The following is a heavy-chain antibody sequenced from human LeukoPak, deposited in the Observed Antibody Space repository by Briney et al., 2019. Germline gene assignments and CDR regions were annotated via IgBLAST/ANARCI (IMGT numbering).Heavy chain of an antibody. CDR1: GFAFSSFW. D-gene: IGHD3-22*01. Sequence: PGGSLRLSCAASGFAFSSFWMSWVRQAPGKGLEWVANIKRDGSDTYYVDYVKGRFTISRDNDKNSLYLQLNSLRVEDTAVYYCARDANYYDSRGENYFNYWGQGTLVTVSS. CDR3: ARDANYYDSRGENYFNY. CDR2: IKRDGSDT. J-gene: IGHJ4*02. V-gene: IGHV3-7*01.